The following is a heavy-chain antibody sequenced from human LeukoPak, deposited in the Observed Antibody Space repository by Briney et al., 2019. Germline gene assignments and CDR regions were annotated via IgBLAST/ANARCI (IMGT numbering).Heavy chain of an antibody. V-gene: IGHV3-66*01. D-gene: IGHD3-22*01. CDR2: IYNGGST. CDR1: GFTVSSNY. CDR3: ARDDSSGYYSFDY. Sequence: GGSLRLSCAASGFTVSSNYMSWVRQAPGKGLEWVSVIYNGGSTYYADSVKGRFTISRDNSKNTLYLQMNSLRAEDMAVYYCARDDSSGYYSFDYWGQGTLVTVSS. J-gene: IGHJ4*02.